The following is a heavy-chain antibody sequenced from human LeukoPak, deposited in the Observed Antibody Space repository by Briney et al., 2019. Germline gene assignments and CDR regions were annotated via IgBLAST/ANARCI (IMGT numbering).Heavy chain of an antibody. CDR2: IKQDGSAE. V-gene: IGHV3-7*01. CDR3: ARDLWDAFDI. Sequence: GGSLRLSCAASGFTFSSYWMSWVRQAPGKGLEWVANIKQDGSAEYYVDSVKDRFTISRDNGKNSLYLQMNSLRAEDTAVYYCARDLWDAFDIWGQGTMVTVSS. J-gene: IGHJ3*02. CDR1: GFTFSSYW.